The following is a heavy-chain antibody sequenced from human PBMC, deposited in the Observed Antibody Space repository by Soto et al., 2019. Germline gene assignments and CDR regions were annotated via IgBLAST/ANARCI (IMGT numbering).Heavy chain of an antibody. Sequence: QVQLVQSGAEVKKPGASVKVSCKASGYTFTGYYMHWVRQAPGQGLEWMGWINPNSGGTNYAQKFQGWVTMSRDTSISTAYMELSRLRSDDTAVYYCARSLLPAAIWFDYWGQGTLVTVSS. CDR3: ARSLLPAAIWFDY. V-gene: IGHV1-2*04. CDR1: GYTFTGYY. D-gene: IGHD2-2*02. J-gene: IGHJ4*02. CDR2: INPNSGGT.